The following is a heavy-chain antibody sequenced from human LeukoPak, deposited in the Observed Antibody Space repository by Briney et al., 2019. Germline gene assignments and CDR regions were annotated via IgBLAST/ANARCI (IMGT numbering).Heavy chain of an antibody. V-gene: IGHV3-23*01. D-gene: IGHD6-19*01. CDR1: GFTFSSYA. J-gene: IGHJ4*02. CDR3: AKDGYSSGWYDY. Sequence: GGSLRLSCAASGFTFSSYAMSWVRQAPGKGLEWVSTISGSGGSTYYADSVKGRFTISRDNSKNTLYLQMNSLRAEDTAVYYCAKDGYSSGWYDYWGQGTLVTVSS. CDR2: ISGSGGST.